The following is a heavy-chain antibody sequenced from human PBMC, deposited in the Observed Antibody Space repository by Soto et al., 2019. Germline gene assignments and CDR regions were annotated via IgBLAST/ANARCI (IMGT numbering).Heavy chain of an antibody. CDR2: ISGSGGST. D-gene: IGHD2-15*01. CDR1: GFTFSSYA. CDR3: AKSPTYCSGGSCYIDY. Sequence: EVQLLESGGGLVQPGGSLRLSCAASGFTFSSYAMSWVRQAPGKGLEWVSAISGSGGSTYYADSVKGRFTISRDNSKNTLYLQVNSLRAEDTAVYYCAKSPTYCSGGSCYIDYWGQGTLVTVSS. V-gene: IGHV3-23*01. J-gene: IGHJ4*02.